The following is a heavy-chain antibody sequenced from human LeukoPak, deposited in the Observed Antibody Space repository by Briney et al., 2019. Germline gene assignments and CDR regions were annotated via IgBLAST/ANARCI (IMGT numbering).Heavy chain of an antibody. Sequence: GGSLRLSCTASGFTFGDFVMSWVRQSPGKGLEWVGFIRTKVNGETTKYAASVQDRFTISRDDSKSIAYLQMNSLKTEDTAVYYCTTDYQLDYWGQGTLVTVSS. CDR3: TTDYQLDY. J-gene: IGHJ4*02. CDR1: GFTFGDFV. D-gene: IGHD3-16*01. V-gene: IGHV3-49*04. CDR2: IRTKVNGETT.